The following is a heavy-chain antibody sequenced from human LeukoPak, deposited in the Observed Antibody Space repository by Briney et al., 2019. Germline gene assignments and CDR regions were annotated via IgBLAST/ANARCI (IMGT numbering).Heavy chain of an antibody. V-gene: IGHV3-23*01. Sequence: GGSLRLSCAASGFTFSSYAMSWVRQAPGKGLEWVSAISGSGGSTYYADSMKGRFTISRDNSKNTLYLQMNSLRAEDTAVYYCAKAPDCSSTSCYTRRYYFDYWGQGTLVTVSS. CDR2: ISGSGGST. J-gene: IGHJ4*02. CDR1: GFTFSSYA. CDR3: AKAPDCSSTSCYTRRYYFDY. D-gene: IGHD2-2*02.